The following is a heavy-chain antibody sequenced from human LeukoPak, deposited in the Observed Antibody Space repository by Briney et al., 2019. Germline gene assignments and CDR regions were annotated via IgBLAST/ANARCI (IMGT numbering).Heavy chain of an antibody. CDR3: ASTMTTVAEFGY. CDR2: IYTSGST. CDR1: GGSLSRYY. D-gene: IGHD4-23*01. Sequence: SETLSLTCTVSGGSLSRYYWRWIRQPAGKGLEWIGRIYTSGSTNYHPSLKRRVTMSVDTSKNQFSLKLSSVTAAGTAVYYCASTMTTVAEFGYWGQGTLVTVSS. V-gene: IGHV4-4*07. J-gene: IGHJ4*02.